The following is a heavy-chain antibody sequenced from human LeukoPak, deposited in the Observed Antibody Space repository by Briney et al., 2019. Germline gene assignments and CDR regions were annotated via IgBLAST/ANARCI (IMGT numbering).Heavy chain of an antibody. J-gene: IGHJ5*02. D-gene: IGHD1-14*01. Sequence: SETLSLTCNVSGGSISRHFWSWIRQPPGKGLEWIGYIFYSGSTNYNPSLKGRVTISLDTSKNQFSLKLNSVTAADTAVYFCARLGVRATTWGQGTLITVSS. V-gene: IGHV4-59*08. CDR3: ARLGVRATT. CDR2: IFYSGST. CDR1: GGSISRHF.